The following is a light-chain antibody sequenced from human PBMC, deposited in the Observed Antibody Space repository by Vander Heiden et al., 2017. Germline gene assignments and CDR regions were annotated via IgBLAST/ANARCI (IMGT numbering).Light chain of an antibody. J-gene: IGKJ5*01. CDR2: AAS. CDR1: QGISSY. CDR3: QQLNSYPIT. Sequence: IQSTQSPSFLSASVGDRVTITCRASQGISSYLAWYQQKPGKAPKLLIYAASTLQSGVPSRFSGSGSGTEFTLTISSLQPEDFATYYCQQLNSYPITFGQGTRLEIK. V-gene: IGKV1-9*01.